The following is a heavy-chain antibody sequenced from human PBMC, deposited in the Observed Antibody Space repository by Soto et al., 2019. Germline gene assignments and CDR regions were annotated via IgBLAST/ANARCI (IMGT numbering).Heavy chain of an antibody. CDR2: IYYSGST. J-gene: IGHJ4*02. CDR3: ARVGVGLRYYFDY. Sequence: SETLSLTCTVSGGSISSYYWSWIRQPPGKGLEWIGYIYYSGSTNYNPSLKSRVTISVDTSKNQFSLKLSSVTAADTAVYYCARVGVGLRYYFDYWGQGTLVTVSS. V-gene: IGHV4-59*08. CDR1: GGSISSYY. D-gene: IGHD4-17*01.